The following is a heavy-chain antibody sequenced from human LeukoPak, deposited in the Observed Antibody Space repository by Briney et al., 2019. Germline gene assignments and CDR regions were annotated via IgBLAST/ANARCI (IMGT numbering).Heavy chain of an antibody. D-gene: IGHD6-13*01. CDR3: ARDRGSSSWHSFDY. CDR2: IYAGSNDI. V-gene: IGHV3-48*02. J-gene: IGHJ4*02. Sequence: GGSLRLSCVASGFTFSSSSMNWVRQAPGKGLEWGSFIYAGSNDIHYADSVKGRFTISRDNAKNSLYLQMNSLRDEDTAVYYCARDRGSSSWHSFDYWGQGTLVTVSS. CDR1: GFTFSSSS.